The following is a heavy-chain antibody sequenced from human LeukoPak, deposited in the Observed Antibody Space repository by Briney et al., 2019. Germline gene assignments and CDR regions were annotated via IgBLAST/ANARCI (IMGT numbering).Heavy chain of an antibody. V-gene: IGHV4-39*01. CDR3: ARYSSSEGWFDP. CDR2: MHYSGSP. CDR1: SGSISSTSYY. J-gene: IGHJ5*02. D-gene: IGHD6-13*01. Sequence: PSETLSLTCTVSSGSISSTSYYWGWLRQPPGKGLEWMGIMHYSGSPSYNSSLKSRVTISVDTSKNQFSLRLSSVTAADTAVYYCARYSSSEGWFDPWGQGTLVTVSS.